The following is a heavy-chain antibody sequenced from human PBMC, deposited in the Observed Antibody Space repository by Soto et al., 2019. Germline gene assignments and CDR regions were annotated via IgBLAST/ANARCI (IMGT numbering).Heavy chain of an antibody. V-gene: IGHV1-24*01. D-gene: IGHD2-2*01. J-gene: IGHJ6*02. CDR2: FDPEDGET. Sequence: GKVSCKVSGYTLTELSMHWVRQAPGKGLEWMGGFDPEDGETIYAQKFQGRVTMTEDTSTDTAYMELSSLRSEDTAVYYCATLRYCISTSCYGDYSYYGMDVWGQGTTVTVSS. CDR3: ATLRYCISTSCYGDYSYYGMDV. CDR1: GYTLTELS.